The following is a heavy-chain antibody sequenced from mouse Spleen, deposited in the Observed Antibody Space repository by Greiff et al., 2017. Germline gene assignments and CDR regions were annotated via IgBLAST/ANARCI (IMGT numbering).Heavy chain of an antibody. J-gene: IGHJ3*01. D-gene: IGHD1-1*01. Sequence: EVQRVESGGGLVQPGGSLKLSCAASGFTFSSYTMSWVRQTPEKRLEWVAYISNGGGSTYYPDTVKGRFTISRDNAKNTLYLQMSSLKSEDTAMYYCARHKDYGSSSWFAYWGQGTLVTVSA. CDR3: ARHKDYGSSSWFAY. V-gene: IGHV5-12-2*01. CDR2: ISNGGGST. CDR1: GFTFSSYT.